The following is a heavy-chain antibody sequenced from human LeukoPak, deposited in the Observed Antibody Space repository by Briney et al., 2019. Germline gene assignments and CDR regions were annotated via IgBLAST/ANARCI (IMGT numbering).Heavy chain of an antibody. CDR3: ASFWSGPRRRLDV. V-gene: IGHV3-21*01. CDR2: ISSSSSYI. D-gene: IGHD3-3*01. J-gene: IGHJ6*04. CDR1: GFTFSSYS. Sequence: GGSLRLSCAASGFTFSSYSMNWVRHAPGKGLEWVSSISSSSSYIYYADSVKGRFTISRDNAKNSLYLQMNSLRAEDTAVYYCASFWSGPRRRLDVWGKGTTVTVSS.